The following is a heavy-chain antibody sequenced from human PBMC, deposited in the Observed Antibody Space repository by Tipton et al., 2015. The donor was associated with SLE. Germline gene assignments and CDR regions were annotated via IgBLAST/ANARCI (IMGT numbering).Heavy chain of an antibody. CDR3: AKSPLLWFGESLIDY. V-gene: IGHV3-23*01. CDR2: ISSSGGST. CDR1: GFTFSSYE. D-gene: IGHD3-10*01. J-gene: IGHJ4*02. Sequence: SLRLSCAASGFTFSSYEMNWVRQAPGKGLEWVSYISSSGGSTYYADSVKGRFTISRDNSKNTLYLQMNSLRAEDTAVYYCAKSPLLWFGESLIDYWGQGTLVTVSS.